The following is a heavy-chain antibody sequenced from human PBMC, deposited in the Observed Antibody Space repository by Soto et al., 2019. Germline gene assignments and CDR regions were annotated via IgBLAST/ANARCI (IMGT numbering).Heavy chain of an antibody. J-gene: IGHJ3*02. CDR3: TAMYYYDSSGSDAFDI. Sequence: GGSLRLSCAASGFTFSNAWMNWVRQAPGKGLEWVGRIKSKTDGGTTDYAAPVKGRFTISRDDSKNTLYLQMNSLKTEDTAVYYCTAMYYYDSSGSDAFDIWGQGTMVTVSS. D-gene: IGHD3-22*01. CDR1: GFTFSNAW. CDR2: IKSKTDGGTT. V-gene: IGHV3-15*07.